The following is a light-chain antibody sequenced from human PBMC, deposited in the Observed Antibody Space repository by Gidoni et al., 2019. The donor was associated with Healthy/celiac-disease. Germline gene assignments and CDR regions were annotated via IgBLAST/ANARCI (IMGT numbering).Light chain of an antibody. Sequence: DIQTTQSPSTLSASVGDRVTITCRASQSISSWLAWYQQKPGKAPKLLIYKASSLESGGPSRFSGSGSGTEFTLTISSMQPDDFATYYCQQYNSYSTWTFGQGTKVEIK. J-gene: IGKJ1*01. CDR1: QSISSW. CDR3: QQYNSYSTWT. V-gene: IGKV1-5*03. CDR2: KAS.